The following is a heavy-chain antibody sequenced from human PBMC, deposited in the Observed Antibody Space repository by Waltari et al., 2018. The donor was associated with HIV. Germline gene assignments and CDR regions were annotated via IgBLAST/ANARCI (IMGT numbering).Heavy chain of an antibody. J-gene: IGHJ5*01. CDR1: GGSISSSSYY. Sequence: QLQLQESGPGLVKPSETLSLTCAVSGGSISSSSYYWGWIRQPPGKGLEWIGSIYSSGSTYYNPSLKGRVTISVDTSKNQFSLKLSSVTAADTAVYYCARHVRSSIWFDYWGQGTLVTVSS. CDR3: ARHVRSSIWFDY. D-gene: IGHD3-10*02. CDR2: IYSSGST. V-gene: IGHV4-39*01.